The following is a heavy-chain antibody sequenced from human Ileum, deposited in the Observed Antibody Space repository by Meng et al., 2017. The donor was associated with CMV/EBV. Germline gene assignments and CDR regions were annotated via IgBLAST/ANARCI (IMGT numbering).Heavy chain of an antibody. CDR2: IKQDGSEK. CDR1: GFTFSSYW. D-gene: IGHD2-2*02. V-gene: IGHV3-7*01. CDR3: ARQYCSSTRCYTIDN. Sequence: GSLKISCAASGFTFSSYWMSWVRQAPGKGLEWVANIKQDGSEKYYADSVRGRFTISRDNAKNSLYLQMNSLRAEDTAMYYCARQYCSSTRCYTIDNWGQGTLVTVSS. J-gene: IGHJ4*02.